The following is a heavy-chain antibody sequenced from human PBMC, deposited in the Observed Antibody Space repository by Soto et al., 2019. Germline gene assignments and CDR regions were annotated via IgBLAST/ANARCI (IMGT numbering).Heavy chain of an antibody. D-gene: IGHD3-9*01. CDR2: INHSGST. J-gene: IGHJ3*02. Sequence: QVQLQQWGAGLLKPSETLSLTCAVYGGSFSGYYWSWIRQPPGKGLEWIGEINHSGSTNYNPSLKSRVTISVDKYNNQLALELSSVTAADTAVYYFARGRSYYDILTCDYKGDDAFDIWGQGTMVAVSS. V-gene: IGHV4-34*01. CDR1: GGSFSGYY. CDR3: ARGRSYYDILTCDYKGDDAFDI.